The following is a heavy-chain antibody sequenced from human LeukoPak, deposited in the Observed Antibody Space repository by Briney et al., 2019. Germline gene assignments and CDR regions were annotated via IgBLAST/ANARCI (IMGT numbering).Heavy chain of an antibody. CDR3: AIVKGDYVVYYYYYGTDV. CDR2: IWYDGSNK. V-gene: IGHV3-33*01. J-gene: IGHJ6*02. D-gene: IGHD4-17*01. CDR1: GFTFSNYG. Sequence: GGSLRLSCAASGFTFSNYGTHWVRQAPGKGLEWVAVIWYDGSNKYYADSVKGRFTISRDNSKNTLYLQMNSLRAEDTAVYYCAIVKGDYVVYYYYYGTDVWGQGTTVTVSS.